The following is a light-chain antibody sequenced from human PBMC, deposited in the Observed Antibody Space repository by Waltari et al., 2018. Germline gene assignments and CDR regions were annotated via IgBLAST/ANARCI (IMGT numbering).Light chain of an antibody. Sequence: QPVLTQSSSASASLGSPVKLSCTLSRWHSDYIIAWHQQQPGKAPRSLMRLEGSGSYNKGSGVPDRYLTISNLQSEDEADYYCETWDRYTWVFGGGTKLTVL. CDR2: LEGSGSY. V-gene: IGLV4-60*03. J-gene: IGLJ3*02. CDR3: ETWDRYTWV. CDR1: RWHSDYI.